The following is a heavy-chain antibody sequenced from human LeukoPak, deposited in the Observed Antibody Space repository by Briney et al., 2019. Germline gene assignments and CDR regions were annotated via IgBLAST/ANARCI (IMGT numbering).Heavy chain of an antibody. Sequence: SETLSLTCAVSGGSISSSNWYSWVRQSPGKGLEWIGEIYHSGRTNYNPSLKSRVTISVDKSKNQFSLNLSSVTAADTAVYYCAREGASGFNYWGQGTLVTVSS. CDR1: GGSISSSNW. D-gene: IGHD3-22*01. V-gene: IGHV4-4*02. CDR2: IYHSGRT. J-gene: IGHJ4*02. CDR3: AREGASGFNY.